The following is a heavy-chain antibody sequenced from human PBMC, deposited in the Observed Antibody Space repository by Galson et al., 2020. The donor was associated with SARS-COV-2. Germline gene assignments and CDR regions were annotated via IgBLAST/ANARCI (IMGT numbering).Heavy chain of an antibody. D-gene: IGHD6-19*01. CDR3: AVSLAVAGTGRDRERYYYYCGMDV. CDR1: GYTLTELS. Sequence: ASVKVSCKVSGYTLTELSMHWVRQAPGKGLEWMGGFDPEDGETIYAQKFQGRVTMTEDTSTDTAYMELSSLRSEDTAVYYCAVSLAVAGTGRDRERYYYYCGMDVWGQGTTVTVSS. V-gene: IGHV1-24*01. J-gene: IGHJ6*02. CDR2: FDPEDGET.